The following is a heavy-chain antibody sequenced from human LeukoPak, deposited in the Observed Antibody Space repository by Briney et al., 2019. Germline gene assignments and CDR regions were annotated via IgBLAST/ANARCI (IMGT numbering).Heavy chain of an antibody. V-gene: IGHV1-24*01. CDR1: GHTLSDLS. J-gene: IGHJ4*02. CDR3: GTKRWAAAGPIDF. Sequence: GASVKVSCKVSGHTLSDLSMHWVRQAPGKVLEWMGGFDPENGKTVYAKKFQGRVTLTEDTSRDTGYMEVSSLRSEDTAVYYCGTKRWAAAGPIDFWGQGTLVTVSS. CDR2: FDPENGKT. D-gene: IGHD6-13*01.